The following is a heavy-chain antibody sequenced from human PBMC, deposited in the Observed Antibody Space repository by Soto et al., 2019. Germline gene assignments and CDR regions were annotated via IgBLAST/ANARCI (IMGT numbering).Heavy chain of an antibody. CDR3: ARARATIAAAAIFDC. V-gene: IGHV4-4*02. CDR2: VYRTGST. J-gene: IGHJ4*02. D-gene: IGHD6-13*01. Sequence: SETLSLTCAVSGGSISTSNWWSWVSQPPGKGLEWIGEVYRTGSTNYNPSLESRVIVSVDKSKNQFSLKLTSVTAADTALYYCARARATIAAAAIFDCWGQGTLVTVSS. CDR1: GGSISTSNW.